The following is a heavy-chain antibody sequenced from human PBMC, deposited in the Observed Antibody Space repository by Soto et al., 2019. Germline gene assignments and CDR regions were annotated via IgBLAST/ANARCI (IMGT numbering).Heavy chain of an antibody. CDR3: ARELVGTGWYFDL. J-gene: IGHJ2*01. D-gene: IGHD2-21*02. CDR2: INHAGSEK. V-gene: IGHV3-7*01. CDR1: GFSFSSYS. Sequence: EGQLVESGGGLVQPGGSLRLSCGASGFSFSSYSISWVRQAQGKGLEWVANINHAGSEKYYVGSVKGRFTMYRDNAKNSAYLQMNSLRVDDTAVYYCARELVGTGWYFDLWGRGTLVTVSS.